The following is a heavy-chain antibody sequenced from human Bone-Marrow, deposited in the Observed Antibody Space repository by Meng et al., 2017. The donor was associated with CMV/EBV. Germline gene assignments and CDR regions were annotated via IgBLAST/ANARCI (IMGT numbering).Heavy chain of an antibody. CDR1: GYSFTGYY. Sequence: CKASGYSFTGYYIHWVRQAPGQGLEWMGWINPNSGATDYAQKFQGRVTMTRDTSISTAYMELSRLRSVDTAVYYCARYSSSSWWFDPWGQGTLVTVSS. CDR2: INPNSGAT. V-gene: IGHV1-2*02. D-gene: IGHD6-6*01. CDR3: ARYSSSSWWFDP. J-gene: IGHJ5*02.